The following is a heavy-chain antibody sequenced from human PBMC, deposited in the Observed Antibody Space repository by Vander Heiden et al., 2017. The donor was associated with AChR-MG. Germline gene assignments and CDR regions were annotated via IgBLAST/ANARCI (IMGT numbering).Heavy chain of an antibody. Sequence: QVQLVESGGGVVQPGGSLRLSCAASGFTFSSYGMHWVRQAPGKGLEWVAFIRYDGSNKYYADSVKGRFTISRDNSKNTLYLQMNSLRAEDTAVYYCAKGIAVAGPRPYGMDVWGQGTTVTVSS. D-gene: IGHD6-19*01. CDR1: GFTFSSYG. J-gene: IGHJ6*02. V-gene: IGHV3-30*02. CDR3: AKGIAVAGPRPYGMDV. CDR2: IRYDGSNK.